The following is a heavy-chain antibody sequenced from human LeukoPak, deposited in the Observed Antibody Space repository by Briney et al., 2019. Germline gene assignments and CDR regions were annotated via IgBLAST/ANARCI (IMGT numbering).Heavy chain of an antibody. J-gene: IGHJ2*01. CDR2: IYYSGST. V-gene: IGHV4-59*01. D-gene: IGHD6-13*01. Sequence: SETLSLTCSVSGGSLSSYYWGWIRQTPGKGLEWIGYIYYSGSTNYNSSLKSRVTISVDTSKNQFSLKLSSVTAADTAVYYCARVYYSNSYDYWYFDLWGRGTLVTVSS. CDR3: ARVYYSNSYDYWYFDL. CDR1: GGSLSSYY.